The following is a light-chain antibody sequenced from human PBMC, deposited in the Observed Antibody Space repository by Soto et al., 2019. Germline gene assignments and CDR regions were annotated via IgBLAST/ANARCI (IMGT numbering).Light chain of an antibody. CDR2: GAS. CDR1: QSVSSN. Sequence: EIVMTQSPATLSVSPGERATLSCRASQSVSSNLAWYQQKPGQAPRFLIYGASTRATGIPARFSGSGSGTEFTLTISSLQSEDFAVYYCQQYNNWLRGTFGQGTKLEIK. CDR3: QQYNNWLRGT. J-gene: IGKJ2*01. V-gene: IGKV3-15*01.